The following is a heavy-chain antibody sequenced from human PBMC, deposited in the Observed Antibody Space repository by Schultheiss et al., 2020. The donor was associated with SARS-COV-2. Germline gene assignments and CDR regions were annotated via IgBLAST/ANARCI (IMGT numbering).Heavy chain of an antibody. CDR3: ARGLEWLGYYYYGMDV. V-gene: IGHV3-66*02. Sequence: GGSLRLSCAASGFTFSSYAMSWVRQAPGKGLEWVSVIYSGGSTYYADSVKGRFTISRDNSKNTLYLQMNSLRAEDTAVYYCARGLEWLGYYYYGMDVWGQGTTVTVSS. J-gene: IGHJ6*02. D-gene: IGHD3-3*01. CDR1: GFTFSSYA. CDR2: IYSGGST.